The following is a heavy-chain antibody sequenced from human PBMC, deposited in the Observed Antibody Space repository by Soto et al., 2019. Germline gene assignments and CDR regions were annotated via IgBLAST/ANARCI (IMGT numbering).Heavy chain of an antibody. J-gene: IGHJ1*01. CDR2: ISSSSSTI. CDR1: GFTFSSYS. CDR3: AGTSIAAAGKSSYFQH. D-gene: IGHD6-13*01. Sequence: GESLKISCAASGFTFSSYSMNWVRQAPGKGLEWVSYISSSSSTIYYADSVKGRFTISRDNAKNSLYLQMNSLRAEDTAVYYCAGTSIAAAGKSSYFQHWGQGTLVTVSS. V-gene: IGHV3-48*01.